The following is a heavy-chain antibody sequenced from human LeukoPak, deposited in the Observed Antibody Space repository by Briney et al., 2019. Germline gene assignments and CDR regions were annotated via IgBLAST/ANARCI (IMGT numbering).Heavy chain of an antibody. V-gene: IGHV4-61*02. CDR3: ARSHYGDYVPYFDY. CDR2: IYTSGST. D-gene: IGHD4-17*01. J-gene: IGHJ4*02. CDR1: GGSISSGSYY. Sequence: PSETLSLTCTVSGGSISSGSYYWNWIRQPAGKGLEWIGRIYTSGSTNYNPSLKSRVTISVDTSKNQFSLKLSSVTAADTAVYYCARSHYGDYVPYFDYWGQGTLVTVSS.